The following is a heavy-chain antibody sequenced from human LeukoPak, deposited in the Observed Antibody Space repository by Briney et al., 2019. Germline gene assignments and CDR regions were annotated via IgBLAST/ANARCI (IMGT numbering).Heavy chain of an antibody. Sequence: PGGSLRLSCAASGFTFSSYAMSWVRQAPGKGLEWVSAISGSGGSTYYADSVKGRFTISRDNSKDTLYLQMNSLRAEDTAVYYCAKEISEGGQYSYYYYGMDVWGQGTTVTVSS. CDR2: ISGSGGST. CDR1: GFTFSSYA. CDR3: AKEISEGGQYSYYYYGMDV. J-gene: IGHJ6*02. D-gene: IGHD2-15*01. V-gene: IGHV3-23*01.